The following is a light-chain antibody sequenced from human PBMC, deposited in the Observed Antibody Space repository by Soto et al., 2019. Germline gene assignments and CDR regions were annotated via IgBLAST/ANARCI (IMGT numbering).Light chain of an antibody. CDR3: QQSYSTPPRT. Sequence: DIQMTQSPSSLSASVGDRVTITCRASQSISSYLNWYQQKPGKAPKLLIYAASSLHSGVPSRFSGSGSGTDFTLTISSLQPEDVATYYCQQSYSTPPRTFGGGTKVEIK. CDR1: QSISSY. V-gene: IGKV1-39*01. CDR2: AAS. J-gene: IGKJ4*01.